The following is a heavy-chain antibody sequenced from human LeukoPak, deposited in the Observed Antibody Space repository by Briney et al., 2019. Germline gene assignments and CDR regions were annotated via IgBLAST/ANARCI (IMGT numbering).Heavy chain of an antibody. CDR3: ARDGYCTNTSCYRGWFDP. J-gene: IGHJ5*02. V-gene: IGHV4-59*01. CDR1: GGSISSYY. Sequence: PSETLSLTCTVSGGSISSYYWSWIRQPPGKGLEWIGCIYYSGSTNYNPSLKSRVTISIDTSKNQFSPKLSSVTAADTAVYYCARDGYCTNTSCYRGWFDPWGQGTLVTVSS. CDR2: IYYSGST. D-gene: IGHD2-2*03.